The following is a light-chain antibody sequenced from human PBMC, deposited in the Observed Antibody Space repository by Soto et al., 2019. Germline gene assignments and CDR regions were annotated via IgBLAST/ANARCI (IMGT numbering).Light chain of an antibody. J-gene: IGKJ2*01. CDR3: QQYNSYWHT. Sequence: DIQMTQSPSTLSASVGDRVTITCRASQSISSWLAWYQQKPGKAPKLLIYKASSLESGVPSRFSGSGSGTEFTLTISSLQPDDFATYYFQQYNSYWHTFGQGTKLEIK. V-gene: IGKV1-5*03. CDR1: QSISSW. CDR2: KAS.